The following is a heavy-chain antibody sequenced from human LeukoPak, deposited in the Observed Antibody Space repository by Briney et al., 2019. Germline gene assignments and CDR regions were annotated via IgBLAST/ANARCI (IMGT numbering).Heavy chain of an antibody. V-gene: IGHV3-20*04. CDR2: INWNDGST. CDR1: GFTFDDSV. Sequence: GGSLRLSCAASGFTFDDSVMSWVRQAPGKGLEWVSGINWNDGSTGYADSVKGRFTISRDNAKNSLYLQMNSLRAEDTAVYYCARGIAVAAHDAFDIWGQGTMVTVSS. J-gene: IGHJ3*02. D-gene: IGHD6-19*01. CDR3: ARGIAVAAHDAFDI.